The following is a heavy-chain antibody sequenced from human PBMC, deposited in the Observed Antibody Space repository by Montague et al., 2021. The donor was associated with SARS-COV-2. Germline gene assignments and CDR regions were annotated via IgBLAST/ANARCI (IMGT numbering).Heavy chain of an antibody. CDR3: ARVGTRLNDYDGSGYFDY. CDR2: IYYSGGT. V-gene: IGHV4-59*01. J-gene: IGHJ4*02. D-gene: IGHD3-22*01. CDR1: GGSISGYY. Sequence: SETLSLTCSVSGGSISGYYWSWIRQPPGKGLGWIEYIYYSGGTNYNPSLKSRVTISVDTSKNQFSLELSSVTAADTAMYYCARVGTRLNDYDGSGYFDYWGQGALVIVSS.